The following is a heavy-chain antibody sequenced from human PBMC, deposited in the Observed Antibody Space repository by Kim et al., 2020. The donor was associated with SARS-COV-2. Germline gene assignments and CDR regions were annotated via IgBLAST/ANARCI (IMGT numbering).Heavy chain of an antibody. D-gene: IGHD3-10*01. Sequence: KFQGRVTMTRDTSTSTVYMELSSLRSEDTAVYYCAVDYGSGSYYNPYFDYWGQGTLVTVSS. CDR3: AVDYGSGSYYNPYFDY. J-gene: IGHJ4*02. V-gene: IGHV1-46*01.